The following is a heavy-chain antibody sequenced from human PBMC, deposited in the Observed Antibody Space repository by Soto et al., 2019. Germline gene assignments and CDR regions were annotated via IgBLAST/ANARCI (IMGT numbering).Heavy chain of an antibody. CDR1: GFTFSSYA. V-gene: IGHV3-33*01. CDR2: IWYDGINK. Sequence: QVQLVESGGGVVQPGRSLRLSCAASGFTFSSYAMHWVRQAPGKGLEWVAVIWYDGINKYFADSVKGRFTISRDNSKNTLYLHMNSLRVEDTAVYYCARGVDWFDPWGQGTLVTVS. D-gene: IGHD2-15*01. J-gene: IGHJ5*02. CDR3: ARGVDWFDP.